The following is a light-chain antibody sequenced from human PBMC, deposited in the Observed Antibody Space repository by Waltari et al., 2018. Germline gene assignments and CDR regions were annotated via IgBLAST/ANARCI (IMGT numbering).Light chain of an antibody. CDR3: LQRSNWPLT. CDR2: GAS. J-gene: IGKJ4*01. CDR1: QSVSSS. V-gene: IGKV3-15*01. Sequence: EIEMTQSPATLSLSPGERATLSCRASQSVSSSLAWYQQKPGQAPRLLIYGASSRATGIPDRFSGSGSGTDFTLTISSLEPEDVAVYYCLQRSNWPLTFGGGTKVEIK.